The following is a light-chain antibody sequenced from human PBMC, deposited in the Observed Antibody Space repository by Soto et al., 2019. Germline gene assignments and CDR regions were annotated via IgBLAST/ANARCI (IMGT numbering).Light chain of an antibody. CDR1: TSDIGGYDY. V-gene: IGLV2-8*01. CDR2: EVN. CDR3: SSLGAKSPYV. J-gene: IGLJ1*01. Sequence: QSALTQPPSASGSPGQSVAISCTGTTSDIGGYDYVSWYQQHPGKAPKLMIYEVNKRPSGVPDRFSGSKSGNTASLTVSGLQSEEEANYYCSSLGAKSPYVFGPGTKVTVL.